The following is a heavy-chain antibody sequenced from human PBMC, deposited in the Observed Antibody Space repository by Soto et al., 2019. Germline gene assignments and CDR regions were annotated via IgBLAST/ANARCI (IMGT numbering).Heavy chain of an antibody. CDR3: ARERHLTSPSDAVAL. CDR1: GYNFIAQN. CDR2: MNPNSGGS. Sequence: QVHLVQSGAEVKNPGASVKVSCMASGYNFIAQNLHWVRQAPGLGLEWMGKMNPNSGGSDYAQQFQGRVTVTRDTSISTVYMELPSLTSDDTAVYYCARERHLTSPSDAVALWGQGTMVIVSS. V-gene: IGHV1-2*02. D-gene: IGHD3-9*01. J-gene: IGHJ3*01.